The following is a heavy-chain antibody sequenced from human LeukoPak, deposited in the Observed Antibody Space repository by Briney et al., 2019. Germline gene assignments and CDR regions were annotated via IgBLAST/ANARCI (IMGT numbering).Heavy chain of an antibody. Sequence: SETLSLTCTVSGGSINSRSDYWGWIRQPPGKGLEWIGSIYYSGSTHYHPSLKSRVTMSIDTSKNQFSLRLSSVTAADTAVYYCARRPGEYGGNDFDYWGQGTLVTVSS. CDR3: ARRPGEYGGNDFDY. D-gene: IGHD4/OR15-4a*01. J-gene: IGHJ4*02. CDR1: GGSINSRSDY. CDR2: IYYSGST. V-gene: IGHV4-39*01.